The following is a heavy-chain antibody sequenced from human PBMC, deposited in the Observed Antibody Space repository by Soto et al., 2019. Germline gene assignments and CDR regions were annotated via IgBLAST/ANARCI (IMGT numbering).Heavy chain of an antibody. CDR1: GFSLSRKGMS. V-gene: IGHV2-70*01. J-gene: IGHJ4*02. CDR2: IDWEEEK. CDR3: TRSTKWNYEYYLDY. D-gene: IGHD1-7*01. Sequence: SGPTLVNPKQTLILTCAFSGFSLSRKGMSVSWIRQPPGKALEFLALIDWEEEKFYSPSLRTRLTVSKDTSKSQVVLTLTNVDPVDTAMYYSTRSTKWNYEYYLDYCGQGTLVTVSS.